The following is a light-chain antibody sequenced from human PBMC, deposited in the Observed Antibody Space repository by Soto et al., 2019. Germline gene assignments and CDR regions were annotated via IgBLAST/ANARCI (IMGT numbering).Light chain of an antibody. Sequence: EIVMTQSPATLSVSLGEGVTLSCRASQSIRGDLAWYQQKPGQTPRLLIYGASTRATGVPARFSGSGSGTEFTLNISSLQSEDSAVYYCQQFNNWPLTFGGGTKVEIK. CDR2: GAS. V-gene: IGKV3-15*01. CDR3: QQFNNWPLT. CDR1: QSIRGD. J-gene: IGKJ4*02.